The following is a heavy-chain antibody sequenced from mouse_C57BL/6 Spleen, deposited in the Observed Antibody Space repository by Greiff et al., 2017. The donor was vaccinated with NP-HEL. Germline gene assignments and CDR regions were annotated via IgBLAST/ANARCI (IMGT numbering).Heavy chain of an antibody. J-gene: IGHJ2*01. CDR3: TRSYSNYYFDY. D-gene: IGHD2-5*01. CDR2: IDPETGGT. Sequence: QVQLQQSGAELVRPGASVTLSCKASGYTFTDYEMHWVKQTPVHGLEWIGAIDPETGGTAYNQKFKGKAILTAYKSSSTAYMELRSLTSEDSAVYYCTRSYSNYYFDYWGQGTTLTVSS. V-gene: IGHV1-15*01. CDR1: GYTFTDYE.